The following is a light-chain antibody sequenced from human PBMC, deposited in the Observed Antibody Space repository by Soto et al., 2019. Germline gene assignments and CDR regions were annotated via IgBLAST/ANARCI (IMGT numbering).Light chain of an antibody. V-gene: IGKV4-1*01. Sequence: DIVMTQSPDSLAVSLGERATINCKSSQSVLYSSNNKNYLAWYQQKPGQPPKLVIYWASTRESGVPDRFSGSGSGTDFNLTVSSLQAEDVAVYYCQQYYTTPITFGQGTRVEIK. CDR1: QSVLYSSNNKNY. CDR3: QQYYTTPIT. J-gene: IGKJ5*01. CDR2: WAS.